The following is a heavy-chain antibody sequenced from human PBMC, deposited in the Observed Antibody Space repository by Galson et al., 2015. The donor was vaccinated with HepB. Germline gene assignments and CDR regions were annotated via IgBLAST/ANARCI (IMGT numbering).Heavy chain of an antibody. CDR2: IYSGGST. CDR3: AREGSGTNAFDI. D-gene: IGHD1-1*01. V-gene: IGHV3-66*01. J-gene: IGHJ3*02. Sequence: SLRLSCAASGFTVSSNYMSWVRQAPGKGLEWVSVIYSGGSTYYADSVKGRFTTSRDNSKNTLYLQMNSLRAEDTAVYYCAREGSGTNAFDIWGQGTMVTVSS. CDR1: GFTVSSNY.